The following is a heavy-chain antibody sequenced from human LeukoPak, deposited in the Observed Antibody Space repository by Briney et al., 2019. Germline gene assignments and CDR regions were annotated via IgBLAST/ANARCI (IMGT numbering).Heavy chain of an antibody. D-gene: IGHD6-13*01. CDR2: ISGSGGST. J-gene: IGHJ6*02. Sequence: QTGGSLRLSCAASGFTFSSYAMSWVRQAPGKGLEWVSAISGSGGSTYYADSVKGRFTISRDNSKNTLYLQMNSLRAEDTAVYYCANGRGSHLAAAGVVDPPPKYYYYGMDVWGQGTTVTVSS. CDR1: GFTFSSYA. CDR3: ANGRGSHLAAAGVVDPPPKYYYYGMDV. V-gene: IGHV3-23*01.